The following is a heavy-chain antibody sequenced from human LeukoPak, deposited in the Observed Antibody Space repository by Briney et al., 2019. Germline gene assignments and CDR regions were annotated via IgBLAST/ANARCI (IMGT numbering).Heavy chain of an antibody. CDR1: GGSFSGYY. D-gene: IGHD1-1*01. Sequence: SETLSLTCAVYGGSFSGYYWSWIRQPPGKGLEWIGEINHSGSTNYNPSLKSRVTISVDTSKNQFSLKLSSVTAADTAIYYCARSGLTGMRQYARKNDYYYGMEVWGQGATVIVSS. J-gene: IGHJ6*02. CDR2: INHSGST. V-gene: IGHV4-34*01. CDR3: ARSGLTGMRQYARKNDYYYGMEV.